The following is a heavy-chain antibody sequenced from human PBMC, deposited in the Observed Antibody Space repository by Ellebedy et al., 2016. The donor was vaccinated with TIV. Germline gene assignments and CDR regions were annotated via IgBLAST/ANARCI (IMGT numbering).Heavy chain of an antibody. J-gene: IGHJ4*02. CDR2: INQDGSVK. CDR3: ARDAAAGKTDY. CDR1: GFPFSSSW. V-gene: IGHV3-7*01. D-gene: IGHD6-13*01. Sequence: PGGSLRLSFRASGFPFSSSWLSWVRQAPGKGLAWVANINQDGSVKNYVDSVKGRFTLSRDNAKNSLYLEMNSLRAEDTAVYFCARDAAAGKTDYWGQGTLVTVSS.